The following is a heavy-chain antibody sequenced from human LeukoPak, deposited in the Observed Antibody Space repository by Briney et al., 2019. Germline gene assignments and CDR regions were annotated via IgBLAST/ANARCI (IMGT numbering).Heavy chain of an antibody. J-gene: IGHJ4*02. D-gene: IGHD1-26*01. CDR1: GFTFRTYW. Sequence: GGSLRLSCAASGFTFRTYWMSWVRLAPGKGLEWVANIKEDGSEKYYVDSVKGRFTISKDNAKNSLYLQMNTLRAEDTAVYYCARAGTPGSVDYWGQGTLVTVSS. CDR3: ARAGTPGSVDY. CDR2: IKEDGSEK. V-gene: IGHV3-7*01.